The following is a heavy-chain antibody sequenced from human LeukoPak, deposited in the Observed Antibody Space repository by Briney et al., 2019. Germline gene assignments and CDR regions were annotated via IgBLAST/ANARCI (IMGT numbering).Heavy chain of an antibody. CDR1: GFSFSTYN. D-gene: IGHD1-26*01. CDR2: ISSSSNYI. V-gene: IGHV3-21*01. Sequence: KTGGSLRLSCAASGFSFSTYNMNWVRQAPGKGLEWVSSISSSSNYIYYADSVKGRFTISRDNAKNSLYLQMNSLRAEDTDVYYSARDVGASAPDAFDIWGQGTMVTVSS. CDR3: ARDVGASAPDAFDI. J-gene: IGHJ3*02.